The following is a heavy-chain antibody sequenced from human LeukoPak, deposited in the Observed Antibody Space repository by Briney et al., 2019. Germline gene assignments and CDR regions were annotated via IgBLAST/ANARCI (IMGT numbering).Heavy chain of an antibody. CDR2: INHSGST. Sequence: SETLSLTCAVYGGSFSSYYWSWIRQPPGKGVEWIGEINHSGSTNYNPSLKSRVTISVDTSKNQFSLKLSSVTAADTAVYYCARIIHGGNSESDYWGQGTLVTVSS. D-gene: IGHD4-23*01. CDR1: GGSFSSYY. J-gene: IGHJ4*02. V-gene: IGHV4-34*01. CDR3: ARIIHGGNSESDY.